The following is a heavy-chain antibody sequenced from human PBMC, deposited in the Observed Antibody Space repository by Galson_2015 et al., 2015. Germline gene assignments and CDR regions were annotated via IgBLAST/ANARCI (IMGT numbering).Heavy chain of an antibody. CDR3: ARLITQSVLEWLSHPYYMDV. CDR2: ISGSGGST. Sequence: SLRLSCAASGFTFSSYAMSWVRQALGKGLEWVSAISGSGGSTYYADSVKGRFTISRDNSKNTLYLQMNSLRAEDTAVYYCARLITQSVLEWLSHPYYMDVWGKGTTVTVSS. CDR1: GFTFSSYA. J-gene: IGHJ6*03. D-gene: IGHD3-3*01. V-gene: IGHV3-23*01.